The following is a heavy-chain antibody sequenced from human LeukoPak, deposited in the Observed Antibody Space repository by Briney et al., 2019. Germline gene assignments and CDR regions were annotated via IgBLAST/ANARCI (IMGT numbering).Heavy chain of an antibody. D-gene: IGHD2-2*01. Sequence: PSETLSLTCAVYGGSFSGYYWSWIRQPPGKGLEWIGEINHSGSTNYNPSLKSRVTISVDTSKNQFSLKLSSVTAADTAVYYCAREGTPHCSSTSCFINWFDPWGQGTLVTVSS. CDR3: AREGTPHCSSTSCFINWFDP. CDR1: GGSFSGYY. V-gene: IGHV4-34*01. J-gene: IGHJ5*02. CDR2: INHSGST.